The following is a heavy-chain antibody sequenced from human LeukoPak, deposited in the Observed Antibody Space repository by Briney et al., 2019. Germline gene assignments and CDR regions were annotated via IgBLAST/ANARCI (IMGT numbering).Heavy chain of an antibody. D-gene: IGHD3-10*01. Sequence: GGSLRLSCAASGFTFSSYAMSWVRQAPGKGLEWVSVIYSGGSTYYADSVKGRFTISRDNSKNTLCLQMNSLRAEDTAVYYCARVLRSTMVRGVISRGYYFDYWGQGTLVTVSS. CDR1: GFTFSSYA. CDR3: ARVLRSTMVRGVISRGYYFDY. CDR2: IYSGGST. V-gene: IGHV3-53*01. J-gene: IGHJ4*02.